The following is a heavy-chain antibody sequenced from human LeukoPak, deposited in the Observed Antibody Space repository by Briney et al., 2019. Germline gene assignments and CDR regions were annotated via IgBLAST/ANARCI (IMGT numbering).Heavy chain of an antibody. V-gene: IGHV4-61*02. D-gene: IGHD6-19*01. CDR3: ARDKYSSGWYTGYMDV. J-gene: IGHJ6*03. CDR1: GGSISSGTYY. CDR2: ISNSGSTNYNRGST. Sequence: SETLSLTCTVSGGSISSGTYYWSWIRQPAGKGLEWIGRISNSGSTNYNRGSTNYNPSLESRVTISLSTFKNQVSLKVSSVTAADTAVYYCARDKYSSGWYTGYMDVWGKGTTVSISS.